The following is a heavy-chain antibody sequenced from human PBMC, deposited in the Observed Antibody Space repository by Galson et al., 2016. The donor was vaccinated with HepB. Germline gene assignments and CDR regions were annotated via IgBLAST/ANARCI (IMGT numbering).Heavy chain of an antibody. D-gene: IGHD3-22*01. J-gene: IGHJ4*02. CDR3: ARYAPAYSSGYYNGFDY. V-gene: IGHV5-51*01. CDR1: GYSFTNYW. Sequence: QSGAEVKKPGESLKISCKGSGYSFTNYWIGWVRQMPGKGLEWMGIIYPDDSDTRYSPSFQGQVTISADKSISTAYLQWSSLKASDTAMYFCARYAPAYSSGYYNGFDYWGQGTLVTVSS. CDR2: IYPDDSDT.